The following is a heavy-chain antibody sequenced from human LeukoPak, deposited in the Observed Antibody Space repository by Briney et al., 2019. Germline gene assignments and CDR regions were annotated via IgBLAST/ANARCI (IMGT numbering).Heavy chain of an antibody. V-gene: IGHV4-39*01. CDR1: GGSVSSSGSF. D-gene: IGHD3-3*01. CDR2: IYNSGST. Sequence: PSETLSLTCTVSGGSVSSSGSFWGWIRQPPGKGLEWISTIYNSGSTYFNPSLKRRVTISVDTSKNQFSLKVTSVTAADTAVYYCATGTIFGVLLQWGQGTLVTVSS. J-gene: IGHJ4*02. CDR3: ATGTIFGVLLQ.